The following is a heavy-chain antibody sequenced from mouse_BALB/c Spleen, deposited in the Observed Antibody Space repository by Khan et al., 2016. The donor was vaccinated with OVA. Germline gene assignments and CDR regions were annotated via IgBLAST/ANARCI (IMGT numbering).Heavy chain of an antibody. CDR1: GYAFTNYQ. V-gene: IGHV1S81*02. Sequence: QVQLKESGAELVKPGASVKLSCKASGYAFTNYQMYWVKQRPGQGLEWIGEINPSNGGTNFNEKFKSKATLTVAKSSSTAYMQLSRLTSEESAVYYVTSGGYGWFAYWGQGTLVTVSA. CDR2: INPSNGGT. J-gene: IGHJ3*01. CDR3: TSGGYGWFAY. D-gene: IGHD2-12*01.